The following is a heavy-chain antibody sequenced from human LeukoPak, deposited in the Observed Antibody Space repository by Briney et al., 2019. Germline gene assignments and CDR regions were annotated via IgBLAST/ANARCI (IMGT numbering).Heavy chain of an antibody. J-gene: IGHJ4*02. V-gene: IGHV4-61*02. Sequence: SETLSLTCTVSGGSISSGSYYWSWIRQPAGKGLEWIGRIYTSGSTNYNPSLKSRVTISVDTSKNQFSLKLSSVTAADTAVYYCAREGIAAADSIYYFDYWGQGTLVTVSS. D-gene: IGHD6-13*01. CDR2: IYTSGST. CDR1: GGSISSGSYY. CDR3: AREGIAAADSIYYFDY.